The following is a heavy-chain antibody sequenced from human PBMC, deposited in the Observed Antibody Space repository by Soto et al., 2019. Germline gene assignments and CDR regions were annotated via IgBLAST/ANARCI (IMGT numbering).Heavy chain of an antibody. V-gene: IGHV4-4*02. CDR3: AIDGGAVCGTYRQRAPRFEY. D-gene: IGHD3-16*02. Sequence: QVRLQESGPGLVKPSGTLSLTCAVSGGSISSENWWSWVRQPPGKGREWIGEIYHSGSTNSNPSLKRRVNISVNKYKNQFALKLSSVTAADTAVYSCAIDGGAVCGTYRQRAPRFEYWGQGTLVTVSS. J-gene: IGHJ4*02. CDR1: GGSISSENW. CDR2: IYHSGST.